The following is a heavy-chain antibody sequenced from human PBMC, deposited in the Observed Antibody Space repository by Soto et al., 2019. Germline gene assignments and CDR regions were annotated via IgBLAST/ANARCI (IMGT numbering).Heavy chain of an antibody. V-gene: IGHV2-5*02. CDR3: AHRRSGERFDY. Sequence: QITLKESGPPLVKPTQTLTLTCTFSGFSLSTSGVGVDWIRQPPGKALEWLALIYWDDDKRYSPSLKSRLTITKDTSKNQVVLTMTNMDPVDTATYYCAHRRSGERFDYWGRGTLVTVSS. CDR1: GFSLSTSGVG. CDR2: IYWDDDK. D-gene: IGHD4-17*01. J-gene: IGHJ4*02.